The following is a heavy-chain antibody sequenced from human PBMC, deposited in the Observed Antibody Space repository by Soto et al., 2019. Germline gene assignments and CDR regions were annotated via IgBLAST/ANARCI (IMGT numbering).Heavy chain of an antibody. V-gene: IGHV1-18*04. D-gene: IGHD5-12*01. J-gene: IGHJ5*02. CDR2: IKPDHGDT. CDR3: ATSYDSGFDP. CDR1: GYPFSKYG. Sequence: QLKLVQSGAEVERPGASVRVSCKAYGYPFSKYGISWIRQAPGQGREWMGWIKPDHGDTNYAQKFQGRVTMTTDTSSNPAYMELRRLRSDDTAVYYCATSYDSGFDPWGQGTLVSVSS.